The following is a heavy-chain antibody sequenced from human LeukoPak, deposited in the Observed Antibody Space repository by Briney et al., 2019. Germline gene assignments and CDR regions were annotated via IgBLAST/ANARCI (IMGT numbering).Heavy chain of an antibody. Sequence: PSETLSLTCTVSGGSFSSYYWSWIRQSPGKGLEWIGYIYSSGSTNYNPSLKSRVTISVDTSKNQFSLKLSSVTAADTAVYYCARGKVGATGVGFDYWGQGTLVTVSS. CDR1: GGSFSSYY. J-gene: IGHJ4*02. CDR3: ARGKVGATGVGFDY. D-gene: IGHD1-26*01. V-gene: IGHV4-4*09. CDR2: IYSSGST.